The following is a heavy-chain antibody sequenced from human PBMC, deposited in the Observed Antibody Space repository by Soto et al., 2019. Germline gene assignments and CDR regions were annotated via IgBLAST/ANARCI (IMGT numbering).Heavy chain of an antibody. CDR3: ARHQARLGFDY. V-gene: IGHV4-39*01. D-gene: IGHD6-19*01. Sequence: LSLTCTVSGGSISNSSYYWGWIRQPPGKGLEWIGSIYYSGSTYYNPSLKSRVTISVDTSKNQFSLKLSSVTAADTAVYYCARHQARLGFDYWGQGTLVTVSS. CDR1: GGSISNSSYY. J-gene: IGHJ4*02. CDR2: IYYSGST.